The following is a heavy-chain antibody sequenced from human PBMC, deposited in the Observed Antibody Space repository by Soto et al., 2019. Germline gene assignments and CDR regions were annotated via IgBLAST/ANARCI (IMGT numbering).Heavy chain of an antibody. CDR2: MNPDSGDT. V-gene: IGHV1-8*02. CDR3: ARKYYWNDLELDV. D-gene: IGHD1-1*01. J-gene: IGHJ6*01. CDR1: GYPFTDYA. Sequence: QVQLVQSAAEVKKPGASVKVSCKASGYPFTDYAINWVRQATGQGFEWMGWMNPDSGDTGLAVKFQGRVTLTRTSSISSAYMELSNLRSEDTADYYCARKYYWNDLELDVCGQGSQVTVAS.